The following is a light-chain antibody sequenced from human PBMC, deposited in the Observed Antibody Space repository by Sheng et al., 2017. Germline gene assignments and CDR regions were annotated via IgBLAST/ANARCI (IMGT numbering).Light chain of an antibody. Sequence: DIQMTQSPSTLSASVGDRVTITCRASQSVSNWLAWYQQKPGKAPKLLIYKASTLEGGVPSRFSGSGSGTEFTLSISSLQPEDFATYYCQEYSSYSNXFGQGTKVQIK. CDR2: KAS. V-gene: IGKV1-5*03. CDR3: QEYSSYSNX. J-gene: IGKJ2*01. CDR1: QSVSNW.